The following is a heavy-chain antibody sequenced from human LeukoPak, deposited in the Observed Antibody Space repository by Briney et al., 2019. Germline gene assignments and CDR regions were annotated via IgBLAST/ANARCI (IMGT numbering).Heavy chain of an antibody. V-gene: IGHV4-30-4*01. J-gene: IGHJ4*02. CDR2: IYYSGST. CDR1: GGSISSGDYY. Sequence: SETLSLTCTVSGGSISSGDYYWSWIRQPPGKGLEWIGYIYYSGSTYYNPSLKSRITISVDTSKNQFSLKLSSVTAADTAVYYCARGYYDSSGYRPPLDYWGQGTLVTVSS. CDR3: ARGYYDSSGYRPPLDY. D-gene: IGHD3-22*01.